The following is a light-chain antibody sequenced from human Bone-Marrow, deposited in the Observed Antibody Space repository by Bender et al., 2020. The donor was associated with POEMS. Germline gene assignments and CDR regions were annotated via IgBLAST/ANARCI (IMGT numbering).Light chain of an antibody. CDR2: EVE. CDR3: CSYAGTGTFAVV. CDR1: SSDIGNYNL. V-gene: IGLV2-23*02. J-gene: IGLJ2*01. Sequence: QSALTQPASVSGSPGQSITISCTGTSSDIGNYNLVSWYQQLPGKVPKLIIYEVENRPSGVSNRFSGSKSDNTASLTISGLQAEDEAEYHCCSYAGTGTFAVVFGGGTKLTVL.